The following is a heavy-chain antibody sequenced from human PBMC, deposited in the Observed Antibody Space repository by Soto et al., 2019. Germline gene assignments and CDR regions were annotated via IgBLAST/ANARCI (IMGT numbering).Heavy chain of an antibody. Sequence: GGSLRLSCEASGFTFNNYAMNWVRQAPGKGLEWVSSVSRSGGSTDYADSVTGRFTISRDNSENTVSLQMNSLRVEDTAVYYCAKAGNYNDRSGYYYFDLWRQGILVTVSS. CDR2: VSRSGGST. CDR3: AKAGNYNDRSGYYYFDL. J-gene: IGHJ4*02. D-gene: IGHD3-22*01. V-gene: IGHV3-23*01. CDR1: GFTFNNYA.